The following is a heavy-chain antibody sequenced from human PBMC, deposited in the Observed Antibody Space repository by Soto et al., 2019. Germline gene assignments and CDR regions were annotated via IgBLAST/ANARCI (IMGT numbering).Heavy chain of an antibody. CDR1: GITFNTAW. Sequence: GGSLRLSCAASGITFNTAWLTWVRQAPGKGLEWVGRIKGKPDGGATDYAAPVEGRFTISRDDSQNTVFLQMNSLKTDDTAVYYCTAGSPFNYWGPGTLVTGSS. CDR3: TAGSPFNY. CDR2: IKGKPDGGAT. J-gene: IGHJ4*02. V-gene: IGHV3-15*01.